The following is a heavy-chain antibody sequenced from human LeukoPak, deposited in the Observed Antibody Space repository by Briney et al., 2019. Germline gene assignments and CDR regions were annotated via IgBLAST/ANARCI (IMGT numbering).Heavy chain of an antibody. D-gene: IGHD3-3*01. J-gene: IGHJ5*02. Sequence: GGSLRLSCAASGFTFSSYAMSWVRQAPGKGLEWVSAISGSGGSTYYADSVKGRFTISRDNSKNTLYLQMNSLRAEDTAVYYRARVLRFLEWTARFDPWGQGTLVTVSS. V-gene: IGHV3-23*01. CDR1: GFTFSSYA. CDR3: ARVLRFLEWTARFDP. CDR2: ISGSGGST.